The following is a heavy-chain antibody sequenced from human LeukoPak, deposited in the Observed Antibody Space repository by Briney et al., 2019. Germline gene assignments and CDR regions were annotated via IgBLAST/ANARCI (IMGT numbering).Heavy chain of an antibody. D-gene: IGHD6-19*01. CDR3: ARHEEGIAVGRSWFDP. Sequence: PSETLSLTCAVSGYSISSGYYWGWIRQPPGKGLEWIGSIYHSGSTYYNPSLKSRVTISVDTFKNQFSLKLSSVTAADTAVYYCARHEEGIAVGRSWFDPWGQGTLVTVSS. J-gene: IGHJ5*02. CDR2: IYHSGST. V-gene: IGHV4-38-2*01. CDR1: GYSISSGYY.